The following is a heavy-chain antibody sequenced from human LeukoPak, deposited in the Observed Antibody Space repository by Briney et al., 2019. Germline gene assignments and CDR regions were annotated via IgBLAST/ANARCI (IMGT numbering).Heavy chain of an antibody. J-gene: IGHJ4*02. CDR2: LYDSVSP. Sequence: SETLSHTCTVSGGSISSYYWSWIRQPPGKGLEWIGYLYDSVSPNYNPSLKSRVTISVDTSKNQFSLKLTSVTAADTALYYCARGGEWELLPGDYWGQGTLVIVSS. CDR3: ARGGEWELLPGDY. CDR1: GGSISSYY. V-gene: IGHV4-59*01. D-gene: IGHD1-26*01.